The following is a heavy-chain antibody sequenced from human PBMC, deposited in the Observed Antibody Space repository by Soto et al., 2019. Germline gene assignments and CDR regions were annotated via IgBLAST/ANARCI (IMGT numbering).Heavy chain of an antibody. CDR1: GFTFSSYS. J-gene: IGHJ6*02. V-gene: IGHV3-48*02. Sequence: EVQLVESGGGLVQPGGSLRLSCAASGFTFSSYSMNWVRQAPGKGLEWVSYICSSSSTIYYADSVKGRITISRDNAKNSRYQQMNSLRDEDTAVYYCARPEYSSSSYGMDVWGQGTTVTVSS. CDR3: ARPEYSSSSYGMDV. D-gene: IGHD6-6*01. CDR2: ICSSSSTI.